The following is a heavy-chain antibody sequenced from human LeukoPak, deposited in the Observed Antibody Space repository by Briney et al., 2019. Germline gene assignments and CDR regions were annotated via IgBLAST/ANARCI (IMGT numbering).Heavy chain of an antibody. CDR2: IHYSGGT. CDR1: GVSIRGYY. J-gene: IGHJ6*03. Sequence: SETLSLTCTVSGVSIRGYYWTWIRQPPGQGLEWIGFIHYSGGTDYNPSLRSRVTVSLDTPKNQFSLSLRSMGAADTATYYCAGGTYYYYMDVWGRGTTVTVSS. CDR3: AGGTYYYYMDV. D-gene: IGHD1/OR15-1a*01. V-gene: IGHV4-59*01.